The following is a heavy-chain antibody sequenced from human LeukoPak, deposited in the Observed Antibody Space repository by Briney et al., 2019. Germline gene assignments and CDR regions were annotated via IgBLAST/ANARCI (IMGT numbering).Heavy chain of an antibody. CDR3: ARGEPLWYSSGEGNDY. CDR1: GYTFTSYD. J-gene: IGHJ4*02. CDR2: MNPNSGNT. D-gene: IGHD6-19*01. V-gene: IGHV1-8*01. Sequence: VKVSCKASGYTFTSYDINWVRQATGQGLEWMGWMNPNSGNTGYAQKFQGRVTMTRNTSISTAYMELSSLRSEDTAVYYCARGEPLWYSSGEGNDYWGQGTLVTVSS.